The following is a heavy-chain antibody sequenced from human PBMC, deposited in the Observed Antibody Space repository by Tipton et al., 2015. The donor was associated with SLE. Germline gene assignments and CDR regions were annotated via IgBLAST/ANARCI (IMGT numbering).Heavy chain of an antibody. Sequence: TLSLTCAVYNGSFSAYYWSWIRQPPGKGLQWIGEINQSGSTNYNPSLKSRVTISVDTSKNQFSLRLSSVTAADTAVYYCARHYYDSSGFPIWGQGTLVTVSS. D-gene: IGHD3-22*01. CDR3: ARHYYDSSGFPI. V-gene: IGHV4-34*01. CDR2: INQSGST. CDR1: NGSFSAYY. J-gene: IGHJ4*02.